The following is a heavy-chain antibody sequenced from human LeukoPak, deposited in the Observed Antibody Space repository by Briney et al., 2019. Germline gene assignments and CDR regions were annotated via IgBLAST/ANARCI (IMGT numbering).Heavy chain of an antibody. CDR1: EFTFSSYA. J-gene: IGHJ4*02. Sequence: GGSLRLSCAASEFTFSSYAMHWVRQAPGKGLEWVAAISFDGNNEYYADSVKGWFTISRENSKNTLYLQMNRLRAEDTAVYYCANIIRKYTSGYYYFDYWGQGTLVTVST. CDR3: ANIIRKYTSGYYYFDY. CDR2: ISFDGNNE. D-gene: IGHD6-25*01. V-gene: IGHV3-30-3*01.